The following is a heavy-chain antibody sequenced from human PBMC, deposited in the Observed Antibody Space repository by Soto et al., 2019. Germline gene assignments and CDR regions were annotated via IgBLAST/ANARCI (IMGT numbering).Heavy chain of an antibody. J-gene: IGHJ5*02. D-gene: IGHD3-22*01. CDR2: INAGNGNT. CDR3: AREALKYYYDSSGHYGPDPTNWFDP. Sequence: ASVKVSCKASGYTFTSYAMHWVRQAPGQRLEWMGWINAGNGNTEYSQKFQGRVTITRDTSASTAYMELSSLRSEDTAVYYCAREALKYYYDSSGHYGPDPTNWFDPWGQGTLVTVSS. V-gene: IGHV1-3*01. CDR1: GYTFTSYA.